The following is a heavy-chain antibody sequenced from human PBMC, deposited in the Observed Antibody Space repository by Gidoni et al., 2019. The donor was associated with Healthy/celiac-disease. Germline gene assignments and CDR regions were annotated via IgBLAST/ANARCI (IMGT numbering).Heavy chain of an antibody. J-gene: IGHJ6*02. D-gene: IGHD5-12*01. Sequence: QVQLVQSGAEVKKPGSSVKVSCKASGGTFSSYAISWVRQAPGQGLEWRGGIIPIFGTANYAQKFQGRVTITADKSTSTAYMELSSLRSEDTAVYYCARDIVPFSGYGTGEYYYGMDVWGQGTTVTVSS. V-gene: IGHV1-69*06. CDR1: GGTFSSYA. CDR3: ARDIVPFSGYGTGEYYYGMDV. CDR2: IIPIFGTA.